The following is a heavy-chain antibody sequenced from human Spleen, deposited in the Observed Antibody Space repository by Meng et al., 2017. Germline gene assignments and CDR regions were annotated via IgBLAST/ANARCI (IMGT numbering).Heavy chain of an antibody. CDR3: ARDFSGMTFDI. V-gene: IGHV3-30*04. J-gene: IGHJ3*02. CDR1: GFTFSSYA. CDR2: ISYEGSNK. D-gene: IGHD2/OR15-2a*01. Sequence: GGSLRPSCAASGFTFSSYAMHWVRQAPGKGLEWVAVISYEGSNKYYADSVKGRFTISRDNSKNTLYLQMNSLRAEDTAVYYCARDFSGMTFDIWGQGAMVTVSS.